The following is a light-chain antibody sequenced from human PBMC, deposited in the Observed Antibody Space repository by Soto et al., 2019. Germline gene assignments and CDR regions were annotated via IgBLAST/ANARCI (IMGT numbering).Light chain of an antibody. CDR1: QSISSW. Sequence: DIQMTQSPSTLSASVGDRVTITCRASQSISSWLAWYQQKPGKAPKLLIYDASSLERGVPSRFSGSGSGTEFTLTISSLQPDDFATYYCQQYNSYPLFGQGTKVDIK. CDR3: QQYNSYPL. J-gene: IGKJ1*01. CDR2: DAS. V-gene: IGKV1-5*01.